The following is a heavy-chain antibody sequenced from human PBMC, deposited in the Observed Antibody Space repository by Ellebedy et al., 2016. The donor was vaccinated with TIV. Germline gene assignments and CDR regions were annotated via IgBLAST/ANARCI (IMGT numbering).Heavy chain of an antibody. CDR2: IYSSGST. CDR3: TYGINSDAFDI. D-gene: IGHD3-10*01. V-gene: IGHV4-61*03. J-gene: IGHJ3*02. CDR1: GDSVSRRSYY. Sequence: SETLSLXXIVSGDSVSRRSYYWSWIRQSPGKGLEWIGYIYSSGSTKYNPSLKSRLTISADRSKKRFSPRLNSATAADTAVYYCTYGINSDAFDIWGQGTLVTVSS.